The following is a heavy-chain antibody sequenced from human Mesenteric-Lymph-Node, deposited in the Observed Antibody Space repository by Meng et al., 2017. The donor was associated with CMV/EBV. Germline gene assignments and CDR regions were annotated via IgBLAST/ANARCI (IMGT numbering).Heavy chain of an antibody. D-gene: IGHD5-12*01. V-gene: IGHV3-74*01. CDR2: INRDGTTT. J-gene: IGHJ4*02. CDR1: GFTFHNNW. Sequence: LSCAASGFTFHNNWMHWVRQAPGKGLVWVSRINRDGTTTTYADSVRGRFTIYRDNAQNTLYLQMNSLRGDDTAVYYCSRDTFGYDDYWGQGALVTVSS. CDR3: SRDTFGYDDY.